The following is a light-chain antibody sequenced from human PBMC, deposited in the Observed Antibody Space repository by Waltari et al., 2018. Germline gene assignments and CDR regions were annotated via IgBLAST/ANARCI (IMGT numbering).Light chain of an antibody. J-gene: IGLJ1*01. Sequence: SALTQPASVSGSPGPSITISCHGTSSAAGRNNLISWYQQHPGKAHKLMIYESSKRPSGVSKRFSGSKSGNTASLTISGLQAEDEADYYCCSYAGSSTYVFGTGTKVTVL. V-gene: IGLV2-23*01. CDR3: CSYAGSSTYV. CDR1: SSAAGRNNL. CDR2: ESS.